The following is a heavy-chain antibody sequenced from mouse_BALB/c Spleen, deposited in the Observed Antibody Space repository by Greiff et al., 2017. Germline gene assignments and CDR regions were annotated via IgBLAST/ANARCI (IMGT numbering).Heavy chain of an antibody. CDR1: GFSLTSYG. D-gene: IGHD5-1*01. CDR2: IWSGGST. CDR3: AREYLKDY. Sequence: QVQLKESGPGLVQPSQSLSITCTVSGFSLTSYGVHWVRQSPGKGLEWLGVIWSGGSTDYNATFISRLSISKDNSKSQVYFKMDRLQANDTAIYYCAREYLKDYWGQGTSVTVSS. J-gene: IGHJ4*01. V-gene: IGHV2-2*02.